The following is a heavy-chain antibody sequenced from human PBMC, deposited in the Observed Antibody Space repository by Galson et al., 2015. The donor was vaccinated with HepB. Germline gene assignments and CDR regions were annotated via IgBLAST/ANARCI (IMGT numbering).Heavy chain of an antibody. CDR1: GYTFTGYY. Sequence: SVKVSCKASGYTFTGYYMHWVRQAPGQGLEWMGRINPNSGGTNYAQKFQGRVTMTRDTSISTAYMELSRLRSDDTAVYYCARAYCSGGSCYDLGAFDIWGQGTMVTVSS. J-gene: IGHJ3*02. CDR3: ARAYCSGGSCYDLGAFDI. V-gene: IGHV1-2*06. CDR2: INPNSGGT. D-gene: IGHD2-15*01.